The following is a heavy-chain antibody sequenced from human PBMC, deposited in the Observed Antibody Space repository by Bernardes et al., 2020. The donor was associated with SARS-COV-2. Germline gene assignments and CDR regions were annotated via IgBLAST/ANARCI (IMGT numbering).Heavy chain of an antibody. CDR1: GFTFDDYA. CDR2: ISWNSGSI. CDR3: ATAYPLVGATQYFQH. Sequence: GGSLRLSCAASGFTFDDYAMHWVRQAPGKGLEWVSGISWNSGSIGYADSVKGRFTISRDNAKNSLYLQMNSLRAEDTALYYCATAYPLVGATQYFQHWGQGTLVTVSS. J-gene: IGHJ1*01. D-gene: IGHD1-26*01. V-gene: IGHV3-9*01.